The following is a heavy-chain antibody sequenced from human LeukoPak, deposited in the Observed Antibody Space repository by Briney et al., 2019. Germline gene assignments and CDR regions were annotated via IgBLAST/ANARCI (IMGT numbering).Heavy chain of an antibody. D-gene: IGHD6-6*01. CDR1: GGTFTSYG. CDR2: ISAYNGNT. J-gene: IGHJ3*02. V-gene: IGHV1-18*01. CDR3: ARDVLAARPGAFDI. Sequence: ASVKVSCKASGGTFTSYGISWVRQAPGQGLEWMGWISAYNGNTNYAQKLQGRVTMTTDTSTSTAYMELRSLRSDDTAVYYCARDVLAARPGAFDIWGQGTMVTVSS.